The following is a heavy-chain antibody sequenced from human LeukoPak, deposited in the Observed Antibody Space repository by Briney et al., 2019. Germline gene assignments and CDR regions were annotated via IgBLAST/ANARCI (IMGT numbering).Heavy chain of an antibody. D-gene: IGHD6-19*01. Sequence: PGRSLRLSCAASGFTFSSYAMHWVRQALGKGLEWVAVISYDGSNKYYADSVKGRFTISRDSSKNTLYLQMNSLRAEDTAVYYCARSRGLFDYWGQGTLVTVSS. CDR1: GFTFSSYA. CDR3: ARSRGLFDY. CDR2: ISYDGSNK. J-gene: IGHJ4*02. V-gene: IGHV3-30*04.